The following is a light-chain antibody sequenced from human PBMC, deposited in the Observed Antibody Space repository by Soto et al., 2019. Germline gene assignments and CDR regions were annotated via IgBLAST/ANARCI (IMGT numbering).Light chain of an antibody. CDR1: QSISRS. V-gene: IGKV3-20*01. J-gene: IGKJ4*01. CDR3: QQYGDSPT. CDR2: DAS. Sequence: EIVLTQSPAILSVSPGERATLSCRASQSISRSLAWYQQKPGQAPRLLISDASTRATGIPARFSGSGSGTDFTLTITRLEPEDFAVYYCQQYGDSPTFGGGTKVDIK.